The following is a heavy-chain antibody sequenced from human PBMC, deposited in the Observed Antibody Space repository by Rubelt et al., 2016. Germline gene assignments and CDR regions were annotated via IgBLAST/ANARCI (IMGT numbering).Heavy chain of an antibody. CDR1: GGSISSYY. V-gene: IGHV4-59*08. CDR3: ARGGYRGFDP. Sequence: GGSISSYYWSWIRQPPGKGLEWIGYIYYSGSTNYNPSLKSRVTISVDTSKNQFSLKLSSVTAADTAVYYCARGGYRGFDPWGQGTLVTVSS. CDR2: IYYSGST. D-gene: IGHD6-19*01. J-gene: IGHJ5*02.